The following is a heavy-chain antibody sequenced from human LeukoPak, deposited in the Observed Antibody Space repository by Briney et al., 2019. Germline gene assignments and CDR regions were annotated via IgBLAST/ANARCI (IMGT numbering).Heavy chain of an antibody. Sequence: EASVKVSCKASGYTFTSYDINWVRQATGQGLEWMGWMNPNSGNTGYAQKFQGRVTMTRNTSISTAYMELSGLRSEDTAVYYCARTLHGIAAARIKPYYFDYWGQGTLVTVSS. V-gene: IGHV1-8*01. CDR1: GYTFTSYD. J-gene: IGHJ4*02. D-gene: IGHD6-13*01. CDR3: ARTLHGIAAARIKPYYFDY. CDR2: MNPNSGNT.